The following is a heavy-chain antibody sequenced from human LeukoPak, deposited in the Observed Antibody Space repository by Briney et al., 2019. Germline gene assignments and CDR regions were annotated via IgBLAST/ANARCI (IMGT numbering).Heavy chain of an antibody. D-gene: IGHD1-26*01. CDR3: AKDLDFSYYGWSGSDP. Sequence: GGSLRLSCAASGFTFSSYAMSWVRQAPGKGLEWVSAISGSGGSTYYADSVKGRFTISRDNSKNTLYLQMNSLRAEDTAVYYCAKDLDFSYYGWSGSDPWGQGTLVTVSS. CDR2: ISGSGGST. V-gene: IGHV3-23*01. CDR1: GFTFSSYA. J-gene: IGHJ5*02.